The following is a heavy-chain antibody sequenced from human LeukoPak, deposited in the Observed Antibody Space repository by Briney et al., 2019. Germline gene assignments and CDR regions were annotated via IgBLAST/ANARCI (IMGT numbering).Heavy chain of an antibody. CDR1: GFTFCSYA. J-gene: IGHJ4*02. Sequence: GGSLRLSCSASGFTFCSYAMHWVRQAPGKGLEYVSAISSNGGSTYYADSVKGRFTISRDNSKNTLYLQMSSLRAEDTAVYYCVKVGAYNWNDGPFDYWGQGTLVTVSS. CDR2: ISSNGGST. CDR3: VKVGAYNWNDGPFDY. V-gene: IGHV3-64D*09. D-gene: IGHD1-1*01.